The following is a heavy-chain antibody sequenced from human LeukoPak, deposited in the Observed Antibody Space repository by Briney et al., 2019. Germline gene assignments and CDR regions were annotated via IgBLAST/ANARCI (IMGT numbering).Heavy chain of an antibody. CDR1: GYTFTSYD. V-gene: IGHV1-8*01. Sequence: GASVKVSCKASGYTFTSYDINWVRQATGQGLGWMGWMNPNSGNTGCAQKFQGRVTMTRNTSISTAYMELSSLRSEDTAVYYCARGRSRITIFGVVMFDPWGQGTLVTVSS. D-gene: IGHD3-3*01. CDR2: MNPNSGNT. J-gene: IGHJ5*02. CDR3: ARGRSRITIFGVVMFDP.